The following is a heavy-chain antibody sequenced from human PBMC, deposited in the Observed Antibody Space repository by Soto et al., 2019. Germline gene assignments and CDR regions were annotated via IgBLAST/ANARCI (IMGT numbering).Heavy chain of an antibody. J-gene: IGHJ4*02. CDR2: IWYDGSNK. D-gene: IGHD6-25*01. V-gene: IGHV3-33*01. Sequence: GGSLILSCAASGFTFSSYGMHWVRQAPGKGLEWVAVIWYDGSNKYYADSVKGRFTISRDNAKNSLYLQMNSLRAEDTAVYYCARDYSSVWYFDYWGQGTLVTVSS. CDR1: GFTFSSYG. CDR3: ARDYSSVWYFDY.